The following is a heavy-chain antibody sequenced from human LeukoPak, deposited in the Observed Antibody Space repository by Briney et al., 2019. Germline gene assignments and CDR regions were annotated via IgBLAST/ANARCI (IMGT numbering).Heavy chain of an antibody. D-gene: IGHD1-14*01. CDR2: IIPIFGTT. CDR3: ARDRTRYYYYSYMDV. V-gene: IGHV1-69*06. CDR1: GGTFSSYA. J-gene: IGHJ6*03. Sequence: ASVKVSCKASGGTFSSYAISWVRQAPGQGLEWMGGIIPIFGTTNYAQKFQGRVTITADKSTSTVYMELSSLRSEDTAVYYCARDRTRYYYYSYMDVWGKGTAVTISS.